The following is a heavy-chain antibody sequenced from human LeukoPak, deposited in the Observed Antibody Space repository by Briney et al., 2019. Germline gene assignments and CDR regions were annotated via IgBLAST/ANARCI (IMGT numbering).Heavy chain of an antibody. CDR2: IKGDGYSI. J-gene: IGHJ4*02. V-gene: IGHV3-74*01. Sequence: GGSLRLSCAASGFAFSGYWMHWVRQAPGKGLVWLSRIKGDGYSISYADSVKGRFTISRDNAKKTLYLQMNSLRAEDTAMYYCARGEAVAGNDHWGQGALVTVSS. CDR3: ARGEAVAGNDH. CDR1: GFAFSGYW. D-gene: IGHD6-19*01.